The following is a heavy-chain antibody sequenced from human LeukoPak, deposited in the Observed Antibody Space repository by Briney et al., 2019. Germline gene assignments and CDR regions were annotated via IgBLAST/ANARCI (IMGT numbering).Heavy chain of an antibody. V-gene: IGHV4-59*08. J-gene: IGHJ4*02. D-gene: IGHD7-27*01. Sequence: SETVSLTCTVSGDSISNYYWSWIRQPPGKGLEWIGYIYYSGSTNYNPSLKSRVTISVDTSKNQFSLKLSSVTAADTAVYYCARGANWGSYYFDYWGQGTLVTVSS. CDR3: ARGANWGSYYFDY. CDR2: IYYSGST. CDR1: GDSISNYY.